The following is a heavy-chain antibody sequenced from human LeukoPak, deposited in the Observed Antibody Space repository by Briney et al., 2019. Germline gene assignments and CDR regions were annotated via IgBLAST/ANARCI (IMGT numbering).Heavy chain of an antibody. D-gene: IGHD3-22*01. J-gene: IGHJ3*02. CDR2: ISSSGSTV. CDR1: GFTFSDYY. CDR3: ARDERLSESSGMIAFDI. Sequence: GGSLRLSCAASGFTFSDYYMSWIRQAPGKGLEWVSYISSSGSTVYYADSVKGRFTISRDNAKNSLYLQMNSLRVEDTAVYYCARDERLSESSGMIAFDIWDQGTMVTVSS. V-gene: IGHV3-11*01.